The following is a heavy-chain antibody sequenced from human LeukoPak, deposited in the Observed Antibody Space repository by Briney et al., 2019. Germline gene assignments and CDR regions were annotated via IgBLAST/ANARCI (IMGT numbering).Heavy chain of an antibody. D-gene: IGHD4-17*01. Sequence: GRALRLSCAASGFTFDDYAMHWVRQAPGKGLEWVSGISWNSGSIGYADSVKGRFTISRDNAKNSLYLQMNSLRAEDTALYYCAKDSTVSPFYYYYMDVWGKGTTVTVSS. V-gene: IGHV3-9*01. CDR3: AKDSTVSPFYYYYMDV. CDR2: ISWNSGSI. J-gene: IGHJ6*03. CDR1: GFTFDDYA.